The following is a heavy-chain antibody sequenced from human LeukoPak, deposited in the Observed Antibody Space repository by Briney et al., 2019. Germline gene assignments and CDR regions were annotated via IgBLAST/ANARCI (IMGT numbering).Heavy chain of an antibody. V-gene: IGHV4-34*01. D-gene: IGHD3-10*01. CDR1: GGSFSGYY. CDR3: ARVLDGSGSYEY. J-gene: IGHJ4*02. Sequence: SETLSLTCAVYGGSFSGYYWSWIRQPPGKGLEWIGKIKHSGSTNYNPSLKSRVTISGDTSKNQFSLKLSSVTAADTAVYYCARVLDGSGSYEYWGQGTLVTVSS. CDR2: IKHSGST.